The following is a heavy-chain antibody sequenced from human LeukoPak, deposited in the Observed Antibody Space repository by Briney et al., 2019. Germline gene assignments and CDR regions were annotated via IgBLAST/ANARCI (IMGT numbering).Heavy chain of an antibody. CDR3: AHGYCSSTSCRGNWFDP. J-gene: IGHJ5*02. D-gene: IGHD2-2*01. CDR1: GGSFSGYH. V-gene: IGHV4-34*01. CDR2: INHSGST. Sequence: SETLSLTCAVYGGSFSGYHWSWIRQPPGKGLEWIGEINHSGSTNYNPFLKSRVTISVDTSKNQFSLKLSSVTAADTAVYYCAHGYCSSTSCRGNWFDPWGQGTLVTVSS.